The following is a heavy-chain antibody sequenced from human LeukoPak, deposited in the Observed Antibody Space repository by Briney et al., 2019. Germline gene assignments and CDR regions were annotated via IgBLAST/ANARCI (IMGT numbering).Heavy chain of an antibody. J-gene: IGHJ4*02. CDR2: IYTGRST. V-gene: IGHV4-4*07. CDR1: GGSISNYY. Sequence: SETLSLTCTVSGGSISNYYWSWIRQPAGKGLEWIGRIYTGRSTNCNPSLKSRVTMSFDTSNNQFSLKLTSVTAADTAVYYCARESRILIGDGYYLDSWGPGTLVTVSS. CDR3: ARESRILIGDGYYLDS. D-gene: IGHD2-15*01.